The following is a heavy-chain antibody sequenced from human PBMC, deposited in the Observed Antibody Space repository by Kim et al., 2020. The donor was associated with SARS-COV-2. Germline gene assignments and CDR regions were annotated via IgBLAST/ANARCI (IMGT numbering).Heavy chain of an antibody. CDR2: ST. V-gene: IGHV3-23*03. CDR3: SIAAAGTVGIA. J-gene: IGHJ5*02. Sequence: STPYDDPETGPVTISRDNSKNTLYLQMNSLRGEDTAVYYCSIAAAGTVGIAWGQGTLVTVSS. D-gene: IGHD6-13*01.